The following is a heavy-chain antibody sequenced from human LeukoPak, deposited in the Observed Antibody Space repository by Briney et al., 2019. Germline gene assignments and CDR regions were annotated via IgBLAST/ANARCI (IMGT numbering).Heavy chain of an antibody. D-gene: IGHD5-12*01. CDR3: ARGNSGYEGFDY. CDR2: IYYSGST. J-gene: IGHJ4*02. CDR1: GGSISSGDYY. Sequence: SETLSLTCTVSGGSISSGDYYWSWIRQPPGKGLEWIGYIYYSGSTYYNPSLKSRVTISVDTSKNQSSLKLRSVTAADTAVYYCARGNSGYEGFDYWGQGTLVTASS. V-gene: IGHV4-30-4*01.